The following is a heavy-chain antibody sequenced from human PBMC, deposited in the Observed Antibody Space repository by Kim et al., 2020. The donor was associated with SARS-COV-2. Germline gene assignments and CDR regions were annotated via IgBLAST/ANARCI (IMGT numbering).Heavy chain of an antibody. Sequence: SETLSLTCTISGGTFTRDSYYWGWIRQPPGKGPEWIGSVYYSGTTHYNPSLQSRVTISVDRTKNQFSLKVTSVTAADTAVYYCTRLEGVVRGVSYYYYGMDVWGQGTTVTVSS. CDR2: VYYSGTT. J-gene: IGHJ6*02. D-gene: IGHD3-10*01. CDR1: GGTFTRDSYY. CDR3: TRLEGVVRGVSYYYYGMDV. V-gene: IGHV4-39*01.